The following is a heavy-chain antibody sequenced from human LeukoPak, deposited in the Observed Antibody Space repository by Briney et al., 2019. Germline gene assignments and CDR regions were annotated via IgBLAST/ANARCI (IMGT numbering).Heavy chain of an antibody. D-gene: IGHD6-6*01. CDR2: IIPIFGTA. CDR3: ARGEELLPPVAARPYYYYYYMDV. Sequence: GASVKVSGKASGGTFSSYAISWVRQAPGQGLEWMGGIIPIFGTANYAQKFQGRVTITADESTSTAYMELSSLRSEDTAVYYCARGEELLPPVAARPYYYYYYMDVWGKGTTVTVSS. V-gene: IGHV1-69*13. J-gene: IGHJ6*03. CDR1: GGTFSSYA.